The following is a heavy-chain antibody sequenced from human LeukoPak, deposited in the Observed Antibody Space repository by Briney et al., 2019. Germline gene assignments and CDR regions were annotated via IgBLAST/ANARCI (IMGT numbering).Heavy chain of an antibody. D-gene: IGHD1-26*01. CDR1: GFTLSGSA. CDR2: IRSRANTYAT. J-gene: IGHJ4*02. CDR3: STDLSIVGATPIDY. Sequence: GGSLRLSCAASGFTLSGSAIHWVRQASGKGLEWVGRIRSRANTYATAYAASVKGRFTISRDDSKNTLYLQMNSLKTEDTAVYYCSTDLSIVGATPIDYWGQGTLVTVSS. V-gene: IGHV3-73*01.